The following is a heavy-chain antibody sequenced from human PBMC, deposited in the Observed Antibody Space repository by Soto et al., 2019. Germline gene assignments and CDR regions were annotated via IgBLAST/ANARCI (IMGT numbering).Heavy chain of an antibody. CDR1: GFTFSSYW. CDR2: IKQDGSEK. Sequence: EVQLVESGGGLVQPGGSLRLSCAASGFTFSSYWMSWVRQAPGKGLEWVANIKQDGSEKYYVDSVKGRFTISRDNAKNSLYLQMNSPRAEDTAVYYCARRGYYYGSGSRAPGVTFDIWGQGTMVTVSS. V-gene: IGHV3-7*01. D-gene: IGHD3-10*01. CDR3: ARRGYYYGSGSRAPGVTFDI. J-gene: IGHJ3*02.